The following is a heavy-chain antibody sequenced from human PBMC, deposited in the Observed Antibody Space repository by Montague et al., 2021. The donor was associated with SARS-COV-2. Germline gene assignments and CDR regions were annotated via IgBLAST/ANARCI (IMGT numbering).Heavy chain of an antibody. CDR3: ANVRQTQLIFGTRYDGMGA. Sequence: SETLSLTCTVYGGSFSSYYWSWIRQPPGRGPQWIGYISYSGNTTYNPSLKSRLTISVDTSKNHFSLRLSSVTAADTAVYFCANVRQTQLIFGTRYDGMGAWGQGTTVTVSS. D-gene: IGHD2-2*01. CDR1: GGSFSSYY. V-gene: IGHV4-59*12. J-gene: IGHJ6*02. CDR2: ISYSGNT.